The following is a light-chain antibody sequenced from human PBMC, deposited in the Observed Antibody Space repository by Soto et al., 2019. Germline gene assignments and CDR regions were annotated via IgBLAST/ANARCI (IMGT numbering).Light chain of an antibody. CDR1: SSDVGSYNL. V-gene: IGLV2-23*02. CDR2: EVS. J-gene: IGLJ1*01. Sequence: QSALTQPASVSGPPGQSITISCTGTSSDVGSYNLVSWYQQHPGKAPKLMIYEVSKRPSGVSNRFSGSKSGNTASLTISGPQAEDEADYYCCSYAGSSTYVFGTGTKVTVL. CDR3: CSYAGSSTYV.